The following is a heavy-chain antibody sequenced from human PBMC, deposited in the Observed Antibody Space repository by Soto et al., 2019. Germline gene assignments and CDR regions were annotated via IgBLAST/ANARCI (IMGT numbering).Heavy chain of an antibody. CDR3: ARSYHSGTYGCFDP. J-gene: IGHJ5*02. CDR1: GGGFSSYA. V-gene: IGHV1-69*01. CDR2: VIPLFDTR. Sequence: QIHLVQSGAEVRKPGSSVQVSCKASGGGFSSYAVNWVRQAPGQGLEWMGGVIPLFDTRSYAQKFQGRLTITADESTTTAYMELNSLTSDATAIYYCARSYHSGTYGCFDPWGQGTLVTVSS. D-gene: IGHD3-10*01.